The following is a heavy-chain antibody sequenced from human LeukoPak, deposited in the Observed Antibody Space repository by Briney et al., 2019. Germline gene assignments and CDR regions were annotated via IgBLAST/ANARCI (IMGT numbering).Heavy chain of an antibody. J-gene: IGHJ4*02. V-gene: IGHV1-18*01. CDR2: ISTFSGNT. CDR3: ARGCGSTSRY. D-gene: IGHD5-12*01. CDR1: GYTFSSYG. Sequence: ASVKVSCKASGYTFSSYGITWVRQAPGQGLEWMGWISTFSGNTNYAQNLQGRVTMTADTSTSTAYMELRSLISDDTAVYYCARGCGSTSRYWGQGTLVTVSS.